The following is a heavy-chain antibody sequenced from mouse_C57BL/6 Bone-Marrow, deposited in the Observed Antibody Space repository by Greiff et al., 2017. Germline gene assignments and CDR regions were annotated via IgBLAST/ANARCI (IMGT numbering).Heavy chain of an antibody. V-gene: IGHV5-17*01. CDR2: ISSGSSTI. D-gene: IGHD1-1*01. Sequence: EVKVVESGGGLVKPGGSLKLSCAASGFTFSDYGMHWVRQAPEKGLEWVAYISSGSSTIYYADTVKGRFTISRDNAKNTLFLQMTSLRSEDTAMYYCAMQGTTDAMDYWGQGTSVTVSS. CDR3: AMQGTTDAMDY. CDR1: GFTFSDYG. J-gene: IGHJ4*01.